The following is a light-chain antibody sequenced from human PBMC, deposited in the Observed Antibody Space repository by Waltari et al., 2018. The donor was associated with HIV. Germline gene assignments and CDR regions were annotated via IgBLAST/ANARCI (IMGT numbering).Light chain of an antibody. CDR3: QSYDSRLSGSEV. Sequence: QSVLTPPPSAAGAPGPRVPNPCPGNNSNIGANYAFSWYQQLQGTAPKLLIYGNTNRPSGFPDRFSGSKSGTSASLVITGLRAEDEADYYCQSYDSRLSGSEVCGGGTKRSVL. J-gene: IGLJ2*01. V-gene: IGLV1-40*01. CDR1: NSNIGANYA. CDR2: GNT.